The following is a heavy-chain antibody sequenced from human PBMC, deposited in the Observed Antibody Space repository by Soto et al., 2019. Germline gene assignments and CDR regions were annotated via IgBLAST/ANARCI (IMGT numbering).Heavy chain of an antibody. CDR3: ARERFDLGSSGEYWLDP. CDR2: IYYSGST. J-gene: IGHJ5*02. Sequence: PSETLSLTCTVSGGSISSYYWSWIRQPPGKGLEWIGYIYYSGSTNYNPSLKSRVTISVDTSKNQFSLKLSSVTAADTAVYYCARERFDLGSSGEYWLDPWGQGTLVTV. CDR1: GGSISSYY. D-gene: IGHD3-22*01. V-gene: IGHV4-59*01.